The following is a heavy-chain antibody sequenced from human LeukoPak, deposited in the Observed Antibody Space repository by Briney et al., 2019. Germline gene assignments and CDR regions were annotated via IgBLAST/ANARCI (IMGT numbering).Heavy chain of an antibody. Sequence: SETLSLTCTVSGGSISSYYWSWIRQPAGKGLEWIGRIYTSGSTNYNPSLKSRVTMLVDTSKNQFSLKLSSVTAADTAVYYCANRAAAAPDAFDIWGQGTMVTVSS. V-gene: IGHV4-4*07. J-gene: IGHJ3*02. CDR3: ANRAAAAPDAFDI. CDR1: GGSISSYY. D-gene: IGHD6-13*01. CDR2: IYTSGST.